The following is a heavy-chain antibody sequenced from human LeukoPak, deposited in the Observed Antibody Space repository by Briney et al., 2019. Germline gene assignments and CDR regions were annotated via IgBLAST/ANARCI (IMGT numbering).Heavy chain of an antibody. CDR3: AGNEFSGSDYYYYYMDV. D-gene: IGHD6-25*01. CDR1: GYSISSGYY. CDR2: IYHSGYT. J-gene: IGHJ6*03. V-gene: IGHV4-38-2*02. Sequence: SETLSLTCTVSGYSISSGYYWGWIRQPPGKGLEWIGNIYHSGYTYYNPSLKSRVTISVDTSKNQFSLKLSSVTAADTAVYYCAGNEFSGSDYYYYYMDVWGKGTTVTVSS.